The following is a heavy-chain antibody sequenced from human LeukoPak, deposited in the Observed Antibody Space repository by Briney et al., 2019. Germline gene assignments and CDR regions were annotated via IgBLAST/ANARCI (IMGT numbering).Heavy chain of an antibody. Sequence: PGGSLRLSCAASGFTFSSYAMSWVRQAPGKGLEWVSAISGSGGSTYYADSVKGRFTISRDNSKNTLYLQMNSLRAEDTAVYYCAKSGYYDFWSGYTEDAFDIWGQGTMVTVSS. CDR3: AKSGYYDFWSGYTEDAFDI. CDR1: GFTFSSYA. CDR2: ISGSGGST. D-gene: IGHD3-3*01. V-gene: IGHV3-23*01. J-gene: IGHJ3*02.